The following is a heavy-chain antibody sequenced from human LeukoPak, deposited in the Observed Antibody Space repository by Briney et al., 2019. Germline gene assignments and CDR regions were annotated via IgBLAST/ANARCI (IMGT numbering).Heavy chain of an antibody. J-gene: IGHJ4*02. CDR1: GGSISSNW. V-gene: IGHV4-4*02. D-gene: IGHD3-10*01. Sequence: PSGTLSLTCVVSGGSISSNWWSWVRQPPGKGLEWIGEIEDRGNTNYNPSLKSRVTISVDKSRNQFSLKLSSLTAADTAVYYCAGAGTYYLDNWGQGTLVTVSS. CDR2: IEDRGNT. CDR3: AGAGTYYLDN.